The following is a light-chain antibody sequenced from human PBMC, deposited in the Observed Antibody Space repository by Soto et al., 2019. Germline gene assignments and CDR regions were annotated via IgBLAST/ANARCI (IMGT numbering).Light chain of an antibody. J-gene: IGLJ3*02. CDR3: SSFTSTHTGV. CDR2: EVS. V-gene: IGLV2-14*01. Sequence: QSALTQPASVSGSPGQSITISCTGTSSDVGGYNYVSWYQQYPGKAPKLMIYEVSNRPSGVSNRFSGSKSGNTASLTISGLQAKDEADYYCSSFTSTHTGVFGGGTKVTVL. CDR1: SSDVGGYNY.